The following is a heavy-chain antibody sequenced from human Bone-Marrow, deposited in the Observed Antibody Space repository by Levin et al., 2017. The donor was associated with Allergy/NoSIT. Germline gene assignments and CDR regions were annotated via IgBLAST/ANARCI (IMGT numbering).Heavy chain of an antibody. J-gene: IGHJ4*02. CDR1: GFDFRRYW. Sequence: SCVGSGFDFRRYWMSWVRQAPGKGLEWVANIKQGGHEKYYVESVKGRFTISRDDASNSVFMQMNSLRVEDTAVYYCVKGPDYGLRADFFDYWGPGPRVTVSS. CDR2: IKQGGHEK. V-gene: IGHV3-7*01. CDR3: VKGPDYGLRADFFDY. D-gene: IGHD3-10*01.